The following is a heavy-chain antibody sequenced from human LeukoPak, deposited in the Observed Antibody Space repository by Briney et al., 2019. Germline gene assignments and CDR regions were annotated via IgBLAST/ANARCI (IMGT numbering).Heavy chain of an antibody. CDR1: GGSISSYY. J-gene: IGHJ4*02. Sequence: SETLSLTCTVSGGSISSYYWSWIRQPPGKGLEWIGYIYYSGSTNYNPSLKSRVTISVDTSKNQFSLKLSSVTAADTAVYYCARGTTANDYWGQGTLVTVSS. V-gene: IGHV4-59*01. CDR3: ARGTTANDY. D-gene: IGHD1-1*01. CDR2: IYYSGST.